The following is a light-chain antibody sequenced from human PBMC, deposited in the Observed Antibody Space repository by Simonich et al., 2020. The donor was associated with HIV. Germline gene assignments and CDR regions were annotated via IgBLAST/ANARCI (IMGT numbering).Light chain of an antibody. CDR1: SSYVGFYDY. J-gene: IGLJ3*02. V-gene: IGLV2-14*01. CDR3: SSYTTSSTWV. CDR2: DVN. Sequence: QSALTQPASVSGSPGQSITISCTGTSSYVGFYDYVSWYQQHPGKAPKLMIFDVNKRPSGVSNRFSGSKSGNTASLTISGFQADDEADYYCSSYTTSSTWVFGGGTKVTVL.